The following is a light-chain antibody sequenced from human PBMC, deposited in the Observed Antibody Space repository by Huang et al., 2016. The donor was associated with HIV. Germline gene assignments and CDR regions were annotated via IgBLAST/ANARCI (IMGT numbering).Light chain of an antibody. CDR2: DAS. Sequence: EIVMTQSPATLSVSPGERAILSCRASQNISRLAWYQQKSGQSPRLLIYDASSRATGIPARFSGSWSWTEFTLTVSSLQSEDFALYYCQQYDDWPPWTFGPGTQVDIK. CDR3: QQYDDWPPWT. V-gene: IGKV3-15*01. J-gene: IGKJ1*01. CDR1: QNISR.